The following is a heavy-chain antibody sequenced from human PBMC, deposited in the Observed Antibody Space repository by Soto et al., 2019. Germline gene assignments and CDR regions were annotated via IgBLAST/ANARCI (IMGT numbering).Heavy chain of an antibody. CDR2: IVVGSGNT. CDR1: GFTFTSSA. J-gene: IGHJ6*02. Sequence: SVKVSCKASGFTFTSSAMQWVRQARGQRLEWIGWIVVGSGNTNYAQKLQGRVTMTTDTSTSTAYMELRSLRSDDTAVYYCARTNYDFWSGSGVGMDVWGQGTTVTVSS. V-gene: IGHV1-58*02. CDR3: ARTNYDFWSGSGVGMDV. D-gene: IGHD3-3*01.